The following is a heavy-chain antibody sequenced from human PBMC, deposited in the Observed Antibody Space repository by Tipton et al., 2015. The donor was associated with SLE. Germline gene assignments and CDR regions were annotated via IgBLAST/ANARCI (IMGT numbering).Heavy chain of an antibody. D-gene: IGHD6-13*01. V-gene: IGHV4-4*08. CDR2: IYSSGTT. Sequence: TLSLTCTVSDGSISSYYWSWIRQPPGKGLEWIGYIYSSGTTNYNPSLKSRVTISVDTSKNQFFLKQSSVTAADTAVYYCARDRRLIAAPSFWWYFDLWGRGTLVTVSS. CDR1: DGSISSYY. CDR3: ARDRRLIAAPSFWWYFDL. J-gene: IGHJ2*01.